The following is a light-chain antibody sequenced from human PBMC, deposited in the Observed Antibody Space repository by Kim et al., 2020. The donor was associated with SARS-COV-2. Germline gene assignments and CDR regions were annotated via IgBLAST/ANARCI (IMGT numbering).Light chain of an antibody. J-gene: IGLJ2*01. CDR1: SLRSYY. V-gene: IGLV3-19*01. Sequence: SYELTQDPAVSVALGQTVRITCQGDSLRSYYASWYQQKPGQAPVLVIYGKNNRPSGIPDRFSGSSSGNTASLTITGAQAEDEADYYCNSRDSSGVV. CDR2: GKN. CDR3: NSRDSSGVV.